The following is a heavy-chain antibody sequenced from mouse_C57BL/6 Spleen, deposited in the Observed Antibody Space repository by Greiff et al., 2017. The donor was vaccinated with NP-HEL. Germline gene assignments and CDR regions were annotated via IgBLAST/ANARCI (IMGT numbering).Heavy chain of an antibody. J-gene: IGHJ4*01. CDR1: DSEVFPIAY. Sequence: VQLQQSGSELRSPGSSVKLSCKDFDSEVFPIAYMSWVRQTPGHGFEWIGGILPSIGRTIYGEKFEDKATLDADTLSNTAYLELNSLTSEDSAIYYCARGGSGYYAMDYWGQGTSVTVFS. CDR3: ARGGSGYYAMDY. CDR2: ILPSIGRT. V-gene: IGHV15-2*01. D-gene: IGHD3-2*02.